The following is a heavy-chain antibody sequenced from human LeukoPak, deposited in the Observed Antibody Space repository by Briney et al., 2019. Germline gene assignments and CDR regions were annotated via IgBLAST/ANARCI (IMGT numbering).Heavy chain of an antibody. V-gene: IGHV4-30-4*08. CDR1: GGSISSGDYY. CDR2: IYYSGST. D-gene: IGHD2-2*01. J-gene: IGHJ4*02. Sequence: ASQTLSLTCTVSGGSISSGDYYWSWIRQPPGKGLEWIGYIYYSGSTYYNPSLKSRFTLSVDTSKNQFSLKLSSVTAADTAVYYCARAEPSSSATFDYWGQGTLVTVSS. CDR3: ARAEPSSSATFDY.